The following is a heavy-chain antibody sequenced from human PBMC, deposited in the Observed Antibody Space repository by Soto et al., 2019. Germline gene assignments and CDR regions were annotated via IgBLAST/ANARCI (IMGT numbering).Heavy chain of an antibody. D-gene: IGHD6-13*01. V-gene: IGHV1-2*02. CDR3: AGGWGIAAPGPNWFDP. CDR1: GYSLSGYY. CDR2: INPNSGGT. J-gene: IGHJ5*02. Sequence: ASVKVSCKASGYSLSGYYLHWVRQAPGQGPEWMGWINPNSGGTKYVQKFQGRVTMTRDTSISTVYLELSRLRSDDTALYYCAGGWGIAAPGPNWFDPWGQGTLVTVSS.